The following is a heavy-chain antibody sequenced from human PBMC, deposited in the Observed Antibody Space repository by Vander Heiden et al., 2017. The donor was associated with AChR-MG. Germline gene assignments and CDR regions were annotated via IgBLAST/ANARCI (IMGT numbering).Heavy chain of an antibody. V-gene: IGHV1-2*02. D-gene: IGHD3-3*01. CDR1: GYIFSDYY. Sequence: QVQLVQSGAEVKKPGASVKVSCKASGYIFSDYYLHWVRQAPGQGLEWLGWVNSNTGGTKYAQKFHGRVSMTRDTSISSAYMELSGLRSDDTALYYCAKGRPFGMVTDHFFMDIWGQGTTGTVSS. J-gene: IGHJ6*02. CDR3: AKGRPFGMVTDHFFMDI. CDR2: VNSNTGGT.